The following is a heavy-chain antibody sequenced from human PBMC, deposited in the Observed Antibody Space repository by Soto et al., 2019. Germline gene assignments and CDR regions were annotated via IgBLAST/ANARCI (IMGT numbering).Heavy chain of an antibody. Sequence: QVQLQESGPGLVKPSETLSLTCTISGGSISSSYWNWIRQPPGTGLEWIGCISYGGSSNYNPSLKRRVTISVDTSENQLSLKLSSVTAADTAVYYCARHRTYGYTTRNDYWGQGTLVTVSS. V-gene: IGHV4-59*08. D-gene: IGHD5-12*01. CDR2: ISYGGSS. CDR3: ARHRTYGYTTRNDY. J-gene: IGHJ4*02. CDR1: GGSISSSY.